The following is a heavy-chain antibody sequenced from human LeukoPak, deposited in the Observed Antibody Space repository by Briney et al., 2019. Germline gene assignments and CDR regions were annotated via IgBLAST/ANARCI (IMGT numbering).Heavy chain of an antibody. CDR3: ARGRFRVAVVPANWFDP. J-gene: IGHJ5*02. CDR1: GGPFSGYY. Sequence: SETLSLTCAVYGGPFSGYYWSWIRQPPGKGLEWIGEINHSGSTNYNPSLKSRVTISVDTSKNQFSLKLSSVTAADTAVYYCARGRFRVAVVPANWFDPWGQGTLVTVSS. CDR2: INHSGST. V-gene: IGHV4-34*01. D-gene: IGHD2-2*01.